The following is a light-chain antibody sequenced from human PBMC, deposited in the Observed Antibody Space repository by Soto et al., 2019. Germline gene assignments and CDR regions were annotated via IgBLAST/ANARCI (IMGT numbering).Light chain of an antibody. CDR1: QSIKRC. J-gene: IGKJ4*01. Sequence: TQTPPTMSVYVGDRVILACRASQSIKRCQAWYQQKPGKAPKLLLYDVSTLERGIPSRFSGSGSATEFTLTISSLQPEEFAVYYCQHLSRYPWTFGGGTKVDIK. CDR3: QHLSRYPWT. CDR2: DVS. V-gene: IGKV1-5*01.